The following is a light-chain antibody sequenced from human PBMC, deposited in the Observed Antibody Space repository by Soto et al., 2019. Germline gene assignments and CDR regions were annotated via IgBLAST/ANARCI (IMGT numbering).Light chain of an antibody. CDR1: SSNIGGGYD. CDR2: DNF. CDR3: LSFDTRLSGYV. J-gene: IGLJ1*01. V-gene: IGLV1-40*01. Sequence: QSVLTQPPSVSGAPGQRVTISCTVSSSNIGGGYDLHWYQQVPGTAPKVLIYDNFYRPSGVPDRFSGSKSGTSASLAITGLQGEDEADYYCLSFDTRLSGYVFGIGTKVTVL.